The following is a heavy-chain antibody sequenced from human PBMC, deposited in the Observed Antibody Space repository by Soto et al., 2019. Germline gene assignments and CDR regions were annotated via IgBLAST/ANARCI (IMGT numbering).Heavy chain of an antibody. J-gene: IGHJ6*02. V-gene: IGHV1-8*01. D-gene: IGHD6-13*01. CDR2: MNPNSGNT. CDR3: ARGYKQQLVLLVYYYSHYVMYI. CDR1: GYTFTSYD. Sequence: ASVKVSCKASGYTFTSYDINWVRQATGQGLEWMGWMNPNSGNTGYAQKFQGRVTMTRNTSISTAYMELSSLRSEDTAVYYCARGYKQQLVLLVYYYSHYVMYICGQGTTVPVYS.